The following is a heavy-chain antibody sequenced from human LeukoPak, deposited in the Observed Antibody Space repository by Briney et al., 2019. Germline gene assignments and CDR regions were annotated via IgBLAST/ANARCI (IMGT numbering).Heavy chain of an antibody. Sequence: GGSLRLSCAASGSTFSSYGMHWVRQAPGKGLEWVAFIRYDGSNKYYADSVKGRFTISRDNSKNTLYLQMNSLRAEDTAVYYCAKAARGAVAGYYWGQGTLVTVSS. J-gene: IGHJ4*02. V-gene: IGHV3-30*02. D-gene: IGHD6-19*01. CDR3: AKAARGAVAGYY. CDR2: IRYDGSNK. CDR1: GSTFSSYG.